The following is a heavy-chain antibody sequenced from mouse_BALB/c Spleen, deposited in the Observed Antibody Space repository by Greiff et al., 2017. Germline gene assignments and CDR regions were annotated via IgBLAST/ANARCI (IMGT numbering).Heavy chain of an antibody. CDR1: GFSLTSYG. Sequence: QVQLKESGPGLVAPSQSLSITCTVSGFSLTSYGVHWVRQPPGKGLEWLGVIWAGGSTNYNSALMSRLSISKDNSKSQVFLKMNSLQTDDTAMYYCARGRTIYYDYDGGAMDYWGQGTSVTVSS. V-gene: IGHV2-9*02. CDR3: ARGRTIYYDYDGGAMDY. D-gene: IGHD2-4*01. CDR2: IWAGGST. J-gene: IGHJ4*01.